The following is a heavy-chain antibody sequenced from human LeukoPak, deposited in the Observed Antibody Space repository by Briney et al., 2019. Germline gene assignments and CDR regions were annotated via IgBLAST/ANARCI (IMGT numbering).Heavy chain of an antibody. V-gene: IGHV3-49*04. CDR1: GFTFGDYA. Sequence: GGSLRLSCTASGFTFGDYAMSWVRQAPGKGLEWVGFIRSKAYGGTTEYAASVKGRFTIPRDDSKSIAYLQMNSLKTEDTAVYYCTSFGESYWGQGTLVTVSS. D-gene: IGHD3-10*01. CDR3: TSFGESY. J-gene: IGHJ4*02. CDR2: IRSKAYGGTT.